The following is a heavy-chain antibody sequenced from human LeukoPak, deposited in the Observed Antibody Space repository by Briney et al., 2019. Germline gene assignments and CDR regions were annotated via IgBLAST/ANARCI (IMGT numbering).Heavy chain of an antibody. CDR2: INPNNGAT. V-gene: IGHV1-2*02. J-gene: IGHJ5*01. CDR1: GYTFIAYY. CDR3: ARGAGYCIGSVCYGSDWFDS. Sequence: ASVKVSCKASGYTFIAYYLHWVRQAPGQGLEWMGWINPNNGATGYAQNFQGRVTMTRDTSISTAYMELSRLRSDDTAVYYCARGAGYCIGSVCYGSDWFDSWGQGALVTVSS. D-gene: IGHD2-8*02.